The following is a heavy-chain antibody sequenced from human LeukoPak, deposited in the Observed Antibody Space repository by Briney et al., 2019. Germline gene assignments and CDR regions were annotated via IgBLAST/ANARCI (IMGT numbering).Heavy chain of an antibody. CDR3: ARDIHALRYFDWLSPLDY. V-gene: IGHV1-18*04. CDR1: GYTVTSYG. CDR2: ISAYNGKT. J-gene: IGHJ4*02. D-gene: IGHD3-9*01. Sequence: APGKPSRKAAGYTVTSYGVSWVRQAPGQRLEWMGWISAYNGKTNYAQKHKGRVTMTPDTSTSTAYMELWSLSSDDTAVYYRARDIHALRYFDWLSPLDYWGQGTLVTVSS.